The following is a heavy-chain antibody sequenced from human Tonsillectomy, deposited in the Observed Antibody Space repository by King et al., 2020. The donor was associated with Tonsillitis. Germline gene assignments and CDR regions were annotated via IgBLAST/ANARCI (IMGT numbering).Heavy chain of an antibody. CDR2: INYSGST. J-gene: IGHJ6*02. Sequence: VQLQQWGAGLLKPSETLSLTCAVSGGSVSGYYWSWIRQPPGKGLEWIGEINYSGSTNYNPSLKSRVTISGDTSKNQFSLKLSSVTAADTAVYYCARQNYYDSSGYYWRRGYGMDVWGQGTTVTVSS. CDR1: GGSVSGYY. D-gene: IGHD3-22*01. CDR3: ARQNYYDSSGYYWRRGYGMDV. V-gene: IGHV4-34*01.